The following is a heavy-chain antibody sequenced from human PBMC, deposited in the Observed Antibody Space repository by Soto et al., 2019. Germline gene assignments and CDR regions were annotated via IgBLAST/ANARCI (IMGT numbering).Heavy chain of an antibody. D-gene: IGHD3-22*01. CDR2: INPSGGST. Sequence: ASVKVSCKASGYTFTSYYMHWVRQAPGQGLEWMGIINPSGGSTSYAQKFQGRVTMTRDTSTSTVYMELSSLRSEDTAVYYCARDPSGYYDSSGFLRPGDFDIRGQGTMVTVSS. CDR1: GYTFTSYY. J-gene: IGHJ3*02. V-gene: IGHV1-46*01. CDR3: ARDPSGYYDSSGFLRPGDFDI.